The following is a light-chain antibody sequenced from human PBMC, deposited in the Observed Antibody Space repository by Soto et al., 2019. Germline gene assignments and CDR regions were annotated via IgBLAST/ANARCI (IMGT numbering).Light chain of an antibody. CDR2: DAS. J-gene: IGKJ1*01. CDR1: QSVSSY. V-gene: IGKV3-11*01. Sequence: EIVLTQSPATLSLSPGERATLSCRASQSVSSYLAWYQQKPGQAPRLLIYDASNRATGIPARFSGSGSGTDFTLTTSSLEPEDFAVYYCQQRRETFGQGTKVEIK. CDR3: QQRRET.